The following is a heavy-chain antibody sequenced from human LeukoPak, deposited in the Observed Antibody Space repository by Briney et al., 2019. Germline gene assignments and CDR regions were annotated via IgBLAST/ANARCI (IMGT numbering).Heavy chain of an antibody. V-gene: IGHV5-51*01. CDR2: IYPGDSDT. Sequence: PGESLQISCKGSGYSFTSYWIGWARPMPGKGLEWMGIIYPGDSDTRYSPSFQGQVTISADKSISTAYLQWSSLKASDTAMNFCARTSCSSKCCYMVLSPGWFDPWGQGTMVTVSS. CDR1: GYSFTSYW. CDR3: ARTSCSSKCCYMVLSPGWFDP. D-gene: IGHD2-2*02. J-gene: IGHJ5*02.